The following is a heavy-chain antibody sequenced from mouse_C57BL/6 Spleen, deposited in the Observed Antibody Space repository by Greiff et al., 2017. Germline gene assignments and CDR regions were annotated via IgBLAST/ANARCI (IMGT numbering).Heavy chain of an antibody. J-gene: IGHJ1*03. Sequence: EVKLMESGGGLVQPGGSLSLSCAASGFTFTDYYMSWVRQPPGKALEWLGFIRNKANGYTTDYSASVKGRFTISRDNSQSILYLQMNALRAEDSATYYCARPIYYGNHWYFDVWGTGTTVTVSS. CDR2: IRNKANGYTT. CDR3: ARPIYYGNHWYFDV. D-gene: IGHD2-1*01. CDR1: GFTFTDYY. V-gene: IGHV7-3*01.